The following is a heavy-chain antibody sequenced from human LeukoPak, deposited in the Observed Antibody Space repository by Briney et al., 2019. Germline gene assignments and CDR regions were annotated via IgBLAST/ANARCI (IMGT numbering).Heavy chain of an antibody. V-gene: IGHV3-7*01. CDR2: IKQGGSEM. D-gene: IGHD4-23*01. CDR3: ARGGYGSKQTYFDY. J-gene: IGHJ4*02. CDR1: GFTFAAYW. Sequence: GGSLRLSCATSGFTFAAYWMSWVRQAPGKGLEWVANIKQGGSEMYYVDSVKGRFTISRDNAKDSLYLQITSLRAEDTAVYYCARGGYGSKQTYFDYWGQGTLVTVSS.